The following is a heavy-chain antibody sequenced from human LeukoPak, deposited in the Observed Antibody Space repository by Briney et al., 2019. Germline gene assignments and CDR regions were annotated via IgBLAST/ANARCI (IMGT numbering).Heavy chain of an antibody. V-gene: IGHV4-30-4*08. D-gene: IGHD3-16*01. CDR2: IYYSGST. CDR1: GGSISSGDYY. Sequence: SQTLSLTCTVSGGSISSGDYYWSWIRQPPGKGLEWIGYIYYSGSTYYNPSLKSRVSISVDTSKNQFSLKLSSVTAADTAVYYCARDWRLRLGELPYYFDYWGQGTLVTVSS. J-gene: IGHJ4*02. CDR3: ARDWRLRLGELPYYFDY.